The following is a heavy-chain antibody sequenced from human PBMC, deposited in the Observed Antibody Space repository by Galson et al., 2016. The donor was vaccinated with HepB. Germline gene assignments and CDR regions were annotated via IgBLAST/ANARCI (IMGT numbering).Heavy chain of an antibody. CDR1: GLAFSRFG. V-gene: IGHV3-30*18. CDR2: ISYDGSNK. J-gene: IGHJ6*02. CDR3: AKDWGLVSGTKYYGLDV. Sequence: SLRLSCAASGLAFSRFGGHWVRQAPGKGLEWVAVISYDGSNKYYADSVKGRFSISRDNSKNTLYLQMNSLRAEDTAVYYCAKDWGLVSGTKYYGLDVWGQGATVTVS. D-gene: IGHD2-8*01.